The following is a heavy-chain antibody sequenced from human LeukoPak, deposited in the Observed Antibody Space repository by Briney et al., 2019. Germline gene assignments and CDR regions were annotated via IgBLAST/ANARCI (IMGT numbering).Heavy chain of an antibody. V-gene: IGHV3-30*18. CDR2: ISYDGSNK. Sequence: GGSLRLSCAASGFTFSSYGMHWVRQAPGKGLEWVAVISYDGSNKYYADSVKGRFTMSRGNSKNTLYLQMNSLRAEDTAVYYCAKDVLRFLEWLPDYWGQGTLVTVSS. CDR3: AKDVLRFLEWLPDY. CDR1: GFTFSSYG. J-gene: IGHJ4*02. D-gene: IGHD3-3*01.